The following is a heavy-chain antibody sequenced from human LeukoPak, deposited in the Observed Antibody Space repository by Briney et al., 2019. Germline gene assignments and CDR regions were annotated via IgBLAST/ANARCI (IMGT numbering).Heavy chain of an antibody. D-gene: IGHD6-13*01. V-gene: IGHV3-23*01. CDR3: AKYGLSTWFYLDC. CDR2: ISVSGSST. Sequence: GGSLRLSCAASGFTFSSYSMNWVRQAPGKGLEWVSGISVSGSSTHYADSMKGRFTIPRDNSKNTLYLQMNSLRAEDTAVYYCAKYGLSTWFYLDCWGQGTLVTVSS. CDR1: GFTFSSYS. J-gene: IGHJ4*02.